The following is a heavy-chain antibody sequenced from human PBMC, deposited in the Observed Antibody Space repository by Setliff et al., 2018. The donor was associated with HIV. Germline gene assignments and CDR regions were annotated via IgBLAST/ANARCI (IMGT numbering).Heavy chain of an antibody. Sequence: SETLSLTCTVSGGSISSGSYYWSWIRQPAGKGLEWIGHIYTSGSTNYNPPLKSRVTVSVDTSRDQFSLQLTSVTAADTAVYYCARAPPGIQNDAFDVWGQGTMVTVSS. CDR2: IYTSGST. CDR3: ARAPPGIQNDAFDV. CDR1: GGSISSGSYY. V-gene: IGHV4-61*09. J-gene: IGHJ3*01.